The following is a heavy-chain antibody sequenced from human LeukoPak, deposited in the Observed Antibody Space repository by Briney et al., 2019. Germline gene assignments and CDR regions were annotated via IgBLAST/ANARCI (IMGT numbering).Heavy chain of an antibody. CDR3: ATTPYSGSYYWFDP. CDR1: GYTFTGYY. J-gene: IGHJ5*02. D-gene: IGHD1-26*01. Sequence: GASVKVSCKASGYTFTGYYMHWVRQAPGQGLEWMGWINPNSGGTNYAQKFQGRVTMTRDTSISTAYMELSRLRSDGTAVYYCATTPYSGSYYWFDPWGQGTLVTVSS. CDR2: INPNSGGT. V-gene: IGHV1-2*02.